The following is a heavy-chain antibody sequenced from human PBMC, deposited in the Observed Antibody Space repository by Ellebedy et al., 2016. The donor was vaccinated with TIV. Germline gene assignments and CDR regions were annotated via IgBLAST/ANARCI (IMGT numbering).Heavy chain of an antibody. CDR1: GFTFSSYW. CDR2: INSDGSST. V-gene: IGHV3-74*01. J-gene: IGHJ4*02. CDR3: ARDIGILWFGELFDY. D-gene: IGHD3-10*01. Sequence: GGSLRLSCGASGFTFSSYWMHWVRQAPGKGLVWVSRINSDGSSTSYADSVKGRFTISRDNAKNTLYLQMNSLRAEDKAVYYCARDIGILWFGELFDYWGQGTLVTVSS.